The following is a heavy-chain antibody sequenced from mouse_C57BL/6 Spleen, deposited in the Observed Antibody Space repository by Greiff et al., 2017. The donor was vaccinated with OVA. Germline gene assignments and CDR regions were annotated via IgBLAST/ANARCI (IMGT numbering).Heavy chain of an antibody. J-gene: IGHJ2*01. Sequence: VQLQQPGAELVKPGASVKLSCKASGYTFTSYWMQWVKQRPGQGLEWIGEIDPSDSYTNYNQKFKGKATLTVDTSSSTAYMKLSSLTSEDSAVYYCARAITTVVADFDYWGQGTTLTVSS. CDR2: IDPSDSYT. CDR3: ARAITTVVADFDY. CDR1: GYTFTSYW. V-gene: IGHV1-50*01. D-gene: IGHD1-1*01.